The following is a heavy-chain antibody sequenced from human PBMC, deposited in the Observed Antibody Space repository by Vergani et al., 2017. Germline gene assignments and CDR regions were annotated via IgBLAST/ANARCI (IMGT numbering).Heavy chain of an antibody. D-gene: IGHD2-2*01. CDR3: AKKRGGYCSSTSCPLIDY. Sequence: EVQLVESGGGVVRPGGSLRLSCAASGFTFDDYGMSWVRQAPGKGLEWVSAISGSGGSTYYADSVKGRFTISRDNSKNTLYLQMNSLRAEDTAVYYCAKKRGGYCSSTSCPLIDYWGQGTLVTVSS. CDR1: GFTFDDYG. J-gene: IGHJ4*02. V-gene: IGHV3-23*04. CDR2: ISGSGGST.